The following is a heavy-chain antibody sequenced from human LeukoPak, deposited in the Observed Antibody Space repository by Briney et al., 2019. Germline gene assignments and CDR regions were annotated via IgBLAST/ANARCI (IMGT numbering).Heavy chain of an antibody. Sequence: ASVKVSCKASGYTFTSFDINWVRQAAGQGLEWMGWMRPGSGNTGYAESFQGRITLTRDTSTNTAFMELSSLTSEDTAVYYCARGTTEYNWFDPWGQGTLVTVSS. CDR3: ARGTTEYNWFDP. CDR2: MRPGSGNT. J-gene: IGHJ5*02. CDR1: GYTFTSFD. V-gene: IGHV1-8*01. D-gene: IGHD1-7*01.